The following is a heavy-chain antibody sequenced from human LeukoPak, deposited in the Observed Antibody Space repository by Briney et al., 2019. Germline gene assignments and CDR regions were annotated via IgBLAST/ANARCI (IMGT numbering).Heavy chain of an antibody. V-gene: IGHV4-38-2*01. Sequence: PSETLSLTCAVSGYSINSDYYWGWIRQSPDKGLEWIGIIYHSGSTYYNPSLKSRFTISVDTSKNQFSLKVTSVTAADTAVYYCAGFYYYDTTGYPYYYMDVWGKGTTVTVSS. CDR1: GYSINSDYY. CDR3: AGFYYYDTTGYPYYYMDV. CDR2: IYHSGST. J-gene: IGHJ6*03. D-gene: IGHD3-22*01.